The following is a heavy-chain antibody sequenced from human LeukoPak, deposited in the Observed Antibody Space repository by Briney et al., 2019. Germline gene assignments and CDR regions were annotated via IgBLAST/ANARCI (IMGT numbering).Heavy chain of an antibody. Sequence: SETLSITCAVYGESFSGYYWSWIRQPPGKGLEWIGEINHSGSTNYNPSLKSRVTISVDTSKNQFSLKLSSVTAADTAVYYCARRTYAQNWFDPWGQGTLVTVSS. J-gene: IGHJ5*02. CDR3: ARRTYAQNWFDP. D-gene: IGHD2-8*01. CDR2: INHSGST. V-gene: IGHV4-34*01. CDR1: GESFSGYY.